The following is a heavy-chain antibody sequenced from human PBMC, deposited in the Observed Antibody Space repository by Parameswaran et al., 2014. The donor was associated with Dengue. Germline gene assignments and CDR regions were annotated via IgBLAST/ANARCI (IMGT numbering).Heavy chain of an antibody. V-gene: IGHV4-34*01. CDR3: AGPDDYGGNFDI. CDR2: INHSGST. Sequence: VRQAPGKGLEWIGEINHSGSTNYNPSLKSRVTISVDTSKNQFSLKLSSVTAADTAVYYCAGPDDYGGNFDIWGQGTMVTVSS. J-gene: IGHJ3*02. D-gene: IGHD4-23*01.